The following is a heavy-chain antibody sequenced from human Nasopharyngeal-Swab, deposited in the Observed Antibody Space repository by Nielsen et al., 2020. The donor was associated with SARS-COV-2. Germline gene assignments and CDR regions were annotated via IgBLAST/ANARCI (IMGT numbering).Heavy chain of an antibody. Sequence: VRQAPGKGLEWVAVISYDGSNKYYADSVKGRFTISRDNSKNTLYLQMNSLRAEDTAVYYCASTDNYYYYYMDVWAKGTTVTVSS. D-gene: IGHD2-15*01. J-gene: IGHJ6*03. V-gene: IGHV3-30-3*01. CDR3: ASTDNYYYYYMDV. CDR2: ISYDGSNK.